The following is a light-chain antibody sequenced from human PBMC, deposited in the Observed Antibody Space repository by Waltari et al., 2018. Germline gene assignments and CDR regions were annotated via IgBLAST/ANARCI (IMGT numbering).Light chain of an antibody. CDR2: KAS. CDR1: QNIETW. J-gene: IGKJ3*01. V-gene: IGKV1-5*03. CDR3: QQYNSYSCG. Sequence: DIHLTQSPSTLSASVGDRVTITCRASQNIETWLAWYQQKPGKAPKLLIYKASYLQSVVPSRFSGRGSGTEFTLTIDSLQPDDFATYHCQQYNSYSCGFGPGTTVDLK.